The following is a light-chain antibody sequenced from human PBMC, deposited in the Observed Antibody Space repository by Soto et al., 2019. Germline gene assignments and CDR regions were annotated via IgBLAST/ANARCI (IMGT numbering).Light chain of an antibody. V-gene: IGKV3-15*01. CDR3: QQYDDWPPKYS. CDR1: QSISSN. J-gene: IGKJ2*01. CDR2: DAS. Sequence: EIVMTQSPATLSVSPGERATLSCRASQSISSNLAWYQQKPGQAPRLLIHDASTRATGIPTRFSGSGSGTDFTLTISSLQSEDLAVYHCQQYDDWPPKYSFGQGTKLEIK.